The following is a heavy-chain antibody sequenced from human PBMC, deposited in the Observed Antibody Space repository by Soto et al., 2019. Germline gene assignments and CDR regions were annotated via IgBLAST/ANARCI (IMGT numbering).Heavy chain of an antibody. V-gene: IGHV3-30-3*01. D-gene: IGHD3-9*01. CDR2: ISYDGSNK. Sequence: GGSLRLSCAASGFTFSSYAMHWVRQAPGKGLEWVAVISYDGSNKYYADSVKGRFTISRDNSKNTLYLQMNSLRAEDTAVYYCARDSVLRYFDWLSENYYYGMDVWGQGTTVTVSS. CDR3: ARDSVLRYFDWLSENYYYGMDV. CDR1: GFTFSSYA. J-gene: IGHJ6*02.